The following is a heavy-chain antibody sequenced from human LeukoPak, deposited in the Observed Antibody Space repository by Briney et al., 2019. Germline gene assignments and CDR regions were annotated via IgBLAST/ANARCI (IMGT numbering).Heavy chain of an antibody. CDR3: ARVRPTTTIFGVVTTYYFDY. V-gene: IGHV4-39*07. CDR1: GGSISSSSYY. J-gene: IGHJ4*02. CDR2: IYYSGST. D-gene: IGHD3-3*01. Sequence: SETLSLTCAVSGGSISSSSYYWGWIRQPPGKGLEWIGSIYYSGSTYYNPSLKSRVTISVDTSKNQFSLKLSSVTAADTAVYYCARVRPTTTIFGVVTTYYFDYWGQGTLVTVSS.